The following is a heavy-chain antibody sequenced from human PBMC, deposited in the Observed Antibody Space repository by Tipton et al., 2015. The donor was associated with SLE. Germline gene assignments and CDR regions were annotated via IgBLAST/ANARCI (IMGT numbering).Heavy chain of an antibody. CDR1: GASITTSEYF. Sequence: TLSLTCTVSGASITTSEYFWGWIRQPPGKGLEWIGIFYYGGNTYYNPSLKSPVSISAGTSKNQFSLKLNSVTAADTAVYYCARGYCGGGVCYGREFFDHWGQGNLVTVSS. D-gene: IGHD2-8*02. CDR3: ARGYCGGGVCYGREFFDH. J-gene: IGHJ4*02. CDR2: FYYGGNT. V-gene: IGHV4-39*07.